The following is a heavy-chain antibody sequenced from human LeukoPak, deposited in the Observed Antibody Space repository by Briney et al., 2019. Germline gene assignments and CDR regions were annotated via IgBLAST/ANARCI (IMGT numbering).Heavy chain of an antibody. CDR2: KYYDGNSGNT. J-gene: IGHJ4*02. Sequence: SETLSLTCTVSGGSMSYYYWTWIRQTPGKGLEWIGYKYYDGNSGNTNYNPSLESRVTISVDTSKNQFSLNLTSVTAADTAVYYCARSPTKRVTEDYWGQGTLVTVSS. V-gene: IGHV4-59*12. CDR3: ARSPTKRVTEDY. D-gene: IGHD5-18*01. CDR1: GGSMSYYY.